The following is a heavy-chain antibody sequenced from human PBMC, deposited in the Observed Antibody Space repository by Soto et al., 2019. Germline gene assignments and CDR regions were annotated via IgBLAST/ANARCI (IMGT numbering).Heavy chain of an antibody. Sequence: SEPLCLTCAVACGSRSRGGYSCSLIRQPPGKGLEWIGYIYHGGYTYYNPSLKSRVTISVDRSKNQFSLKLSSVTAADTAVYYCARAHYGDYGYGMDVWGQGTTVTVSS. J-gene: IGHJ6*02. D-gene: IGHD4-17*01. CDR1: CGSRSRGGYS. CDR2: IYHGGYT. V-gene: IGHV4-30-2*01. CDR3: ARAHYGDYGYGMDV.